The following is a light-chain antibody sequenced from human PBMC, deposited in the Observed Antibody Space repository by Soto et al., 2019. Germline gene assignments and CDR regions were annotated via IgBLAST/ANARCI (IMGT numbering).Light chain of an antibody. V-gene: IGLV2-23*02. CDR1: SSDVGSYNL. J-gene: IGLJ1*01. Sequence: ALTQPASVSGSPGQSITISCTGTSSDVGSYNLVSWYQQHPGKAPKLMIYEVSKRPSGVSNRFSGSKSGNTASLTISGLQAEDEADYYCCSYAGSSTYVFGTGTKVT. CDR2: EVS. CDR3: CSYAGSSTYV.